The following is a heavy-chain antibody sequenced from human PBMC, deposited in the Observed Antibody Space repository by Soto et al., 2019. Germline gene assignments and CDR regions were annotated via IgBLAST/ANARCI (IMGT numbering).Heavy chain of an antibody. V-gene: IGHV3-49*03. CDR1: GFSFGDYA. Sequence: PGGSLRLSCTTSGFSFGDYAMNWYRQAPGKGLEWLSFIRSNAYGGTTEYAASVKGRFTISRDDSKSIAYLQMNSLKTEDTAVYYWSRATTLTSDFDYWGRGTLVTVSS. CDR2: IRSNAYGGTT. CDR3: SRATTLTSDFDY. D-gene: IGHD4-17*01. J-gene: IGHJ4*02.